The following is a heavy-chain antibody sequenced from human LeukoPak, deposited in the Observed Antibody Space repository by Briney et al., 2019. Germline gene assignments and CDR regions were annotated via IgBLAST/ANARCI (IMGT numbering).Heavy chain of an antibody. CDR2: ISWNSGSI. V-gene: IGHV3-9*01. D-gene: IGHD6-13*01. CDR3: ALAAAAPKDGDY. CDR1: GFTFDDYA. J-gene: IGHJ4*02. Sequence: PGGSLRLSCAASGFTFDDYAMHWVRQAPGKGLEWVSGISWNSGSIGYADSVKGRFTISRDNAKNSLYLQMNSLRAEDTALYYCALAAAAPKDGDYWGQGTLVTVSS.